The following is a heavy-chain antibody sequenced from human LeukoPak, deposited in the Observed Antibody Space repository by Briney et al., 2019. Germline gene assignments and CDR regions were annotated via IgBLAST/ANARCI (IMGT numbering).Heavy chain of an antibody. CDR1: GYTFTGYY. V-gene: IGHV1-2*02. CDR2: INPNSGGT. D-gene: IGHD7-27*01. CDR3: ARDAGAGRGSDY. Sequence: ASVKVSCKASGYTFTGYYMHWVRQAPGQGLEWMGWINPNSGGTNYAQKFQGRVTMTRDTSISTAYMELSRLRSDGTAVYYCARDAGAGRGSDYWGQGTLVTVSS. J-gene: IGHJ4*02.